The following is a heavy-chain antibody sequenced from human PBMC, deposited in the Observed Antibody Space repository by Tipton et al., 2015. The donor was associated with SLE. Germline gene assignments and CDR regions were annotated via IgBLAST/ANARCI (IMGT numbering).Heavy chain of an antibody. Sequence: TLSLTCTVPDGSISNSAYYWAWIRQPPGMGLEWIGSIYHGGTTYYNPSLRSRVTVSADTSKNQFSLTVNSVTAADTAIYYCARRGLLVVPTWGQGTLVTVSS. D-gene: IGHD2-2*01. J-gene: IGHJ5*02. CDR3: ARRGLLVVPT. V-gene: IGHV4-39*07. CDR1: DGSISNSAYY. CDR2: IYHGGTT.